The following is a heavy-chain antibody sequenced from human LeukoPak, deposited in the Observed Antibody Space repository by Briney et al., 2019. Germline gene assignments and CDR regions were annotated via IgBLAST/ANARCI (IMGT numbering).Heavy chain of an antibody. Sequence: GGSLRLSCAASGFTFSGSAMHWVRQASGKGLEWVGRIRNKANSYATAYSASVKGRFTISRDDSKNTAYLQMNSLKTEDTAVYYCSRHVEPDDHDSTTYNNWFDPWGQGTLVTVSS. CDR2: IRNKANSYAT. V-gene: IGHV3-73*01. CDR1: GFTFSGSA. D-gene: IGHD3-22*01. J-gene: IGHJ5*02. CDR3: SRHVEPDDHDSTTYNNWFDP.